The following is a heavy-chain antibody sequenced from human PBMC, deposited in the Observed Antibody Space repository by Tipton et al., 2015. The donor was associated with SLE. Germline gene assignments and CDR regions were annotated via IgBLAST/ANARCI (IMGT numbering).Heavy chain of an antibody. CDR1: GFTVSSNY. CDR2: IYSGGST. J-gene: IGHJ4*02. D-gene: IGHD6-19*01. V-gene: IGHV3-53*05. Sequence: GSLRLSCAASGFTVSSNYMSWVRQAPGKGLEWVSVIYSGGSTYYADSVKDRFTISRDNSKNTLYLQMNSLRAEDTAVYYCARDRGSGWFDFDYWGQGTLVTVSS. CDR3: ARDRGSGWFDFDY.